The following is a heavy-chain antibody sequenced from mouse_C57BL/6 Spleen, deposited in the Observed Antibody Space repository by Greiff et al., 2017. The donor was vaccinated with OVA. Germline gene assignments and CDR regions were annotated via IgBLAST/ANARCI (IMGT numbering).Heavy chain of an antibody. CDR1: GYMFTDYY. Sequence: EVQLQQSGPELVKPGASVKISCKASGYMFTDYYMNWVKQSHGKSLEWIGDINPNNGGTSYNQKFKGKATLTVDKSSSTAYMELRSLTSEDSAVYYCARGGGYGSYFDYWGQGTTLTVSS. CDR2: INPNNGGT. J-gene: IGHJ2*01. D-gene: IGHD2-2*01. CDR3: ARGGGYGSYFDY. V-gene: IGHV1-26*01.